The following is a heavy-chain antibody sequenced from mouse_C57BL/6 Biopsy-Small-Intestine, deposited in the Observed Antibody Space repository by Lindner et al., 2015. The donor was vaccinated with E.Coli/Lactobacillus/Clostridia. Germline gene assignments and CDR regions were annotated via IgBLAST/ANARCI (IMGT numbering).Heavy chain of an antibody. D-gene: IGHD1-1*01. CDR1: GYAFSSSW. CDR2: IYPGDGDT. Sequence: VQLQESGPERVKSGASVKISCKASGYAFSSSWMNWVKQRPGKGLEWIGRIYPGDGDTNYNGEFKDKATLTSDKSSSTAYMQLISLTSEDSAVYFCARETTVVAPMDYWGQGTSVTVSS. J-gene: IGHJ4*01. V-gene: IGHV1-82*01. CDR3: ARETTVVAPMDY.